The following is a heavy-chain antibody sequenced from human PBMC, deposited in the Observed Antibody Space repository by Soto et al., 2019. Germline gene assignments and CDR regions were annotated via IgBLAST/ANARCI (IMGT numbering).Heavy chain of an antibody. CDR2: ITTYNGKT. CDR3: ARDTAADDY. CDR1: GYTFTSLG. V-gene: IGHV1-18*01. D-gene: IGHD6-25*01. Sequence: ASVKVSCKASGYTFTSLGISWLRQVPGQGLEWMGWITTYNGKTNYAQKFRGRVTMTTETSTSTAYMELRSLRYDDTAVYYCARDTAADDYWGQGTLVTVSS. J-gene: IGHJ4*02.